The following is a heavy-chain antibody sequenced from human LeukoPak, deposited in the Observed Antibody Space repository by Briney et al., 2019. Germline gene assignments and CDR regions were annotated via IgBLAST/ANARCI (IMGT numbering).Heavy chain of an antibody. Sequence: GGSLRLSCAASGFTFSSYDMHWVRQATGKGLEWVSAIGTAGDTYYPGSVKGRFTISRENAKNSLYLQMNSLRAGDTAVYYCARGSWFGELFRPLFDYWGQGTLVTVSS. CDR1: GFTFSSYD. D-gene: IGHD3-10*01. CDR2: IGTAGDT. V-gene: IGHV3-13*01. CDR3: ARGSWFGELFRPLFDY. J-gene: IGHJ4*02.